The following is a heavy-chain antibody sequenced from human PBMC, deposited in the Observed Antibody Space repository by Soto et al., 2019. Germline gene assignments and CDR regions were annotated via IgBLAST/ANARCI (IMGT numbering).Heavy chain of an antibody. D-gene: IGHD4-17*01. CDR1: GYSFTSYW. J-gene: IGHJ6*02. CDR3: ARHSSYGDSQLRMDG. Sequence: RGESLKISCKGSGYSFTSYWISWVRQMPGKGLEWMGRIDPSDSYTNYSPSFQGHVTISADKSISTAYLQWSSLKASDTAMYYCARHSSYGDSQLRMDGWGQGTTVTVSS. CDR2: IDPSDSYT. V-gene: IGHV5-10-1*01.